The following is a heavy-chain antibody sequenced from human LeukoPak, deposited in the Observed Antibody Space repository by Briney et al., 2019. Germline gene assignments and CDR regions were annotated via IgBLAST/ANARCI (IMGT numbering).Heavy chain of an antibody. V-gene: IGHV4-38-2*02. CDR1: GYSISSGYY. CDR2: INESGST. D-gene: IGHD1-26*01. Sequence: SETLSLTCTVSGYSISSGYYWGWIRQPPGKGLEWIGEINESGSTYYNPSLKSRVTISVDTSKNQFSLKLSSVTAADTAVYYCAREGSWPPPDYFDYWGQGTLVAVSS. CDR3: AREGSWPPPDYFDY. J-gene: IGHJ4*02.